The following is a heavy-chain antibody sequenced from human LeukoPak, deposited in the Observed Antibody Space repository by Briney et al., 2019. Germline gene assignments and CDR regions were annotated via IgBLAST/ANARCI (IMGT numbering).Heavy chain of an antibody. D-gene: IGHD3-10*01. V-gene: IGHV4-59*12. CDR2: IYYSGST. CDR3: ARGKWLTMVRGVFDY. J-gene: IGHJ4*02. Sequence: SETLSLTCTVSGGSISSYYWSWIRQPPGKGLEWIGYIYYSGSTNYNPSLKSRVTISVDTSKNQFSLKLSSVTAADTAVYYCARGKWLTMVRGVFDYWGQGTLVTVSS. CDR1: GGSISSYY.